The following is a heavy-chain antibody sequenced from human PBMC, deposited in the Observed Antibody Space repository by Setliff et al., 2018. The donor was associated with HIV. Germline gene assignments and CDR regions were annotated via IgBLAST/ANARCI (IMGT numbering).Heavy chain of an antibody. Sequence: SGPTLVNPTQTLTLTCTFSGFSLSTTAMRVTWVRQSPGKALEWLARIDWDDDKFYSTSLKTRLSISKDTSRNQVVLTLTNMDPVDTATYYCARAPRGVSDYWGQGILVTVSS. D-gene: IGHD1-26*01. CDR1: GFSLSTTAMR. CDR2: IDWDDDK. V-gene: IGHV2-70*04. CDR3: ARAPRGVSDY. J-gene: IGHJ4*02.